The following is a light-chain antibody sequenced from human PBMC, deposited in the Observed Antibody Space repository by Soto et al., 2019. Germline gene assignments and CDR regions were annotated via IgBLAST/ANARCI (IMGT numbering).Light chain of an antibody. CDR1: SSDVGGYNY. CDR2: EVS. Sequence: QSVLTQPASVSGSPGQSITISCTGTSSDVGGYNYVSWYQQHPGKAPKLVIYEVSDRPSGVSNRFSGSKSGNTASLTISGLQAEDAADYYCSSYTIRSTYVFGTGTKVTVL. J-gene: IGLJ1*01. V-gene: IGLV2-14*01. CDR3: SSYTIRSTYV.